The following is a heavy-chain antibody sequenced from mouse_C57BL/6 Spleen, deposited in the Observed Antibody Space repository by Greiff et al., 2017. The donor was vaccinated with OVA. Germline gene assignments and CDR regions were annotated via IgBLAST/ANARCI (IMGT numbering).Heavy chain of an antibody. Sequence: QVQLQQPGAELVKPGASVKLSCKASGYTFTSYWMHWVKQRPGQGLEWIGMIHPNSGSTNYNEKFKSKATLTVDKSSSTAYMQLSSLTSEDSAVYYCARGDYDYSAGLAYWGQGTLVTVSA. V-gene: IGHV1-64*01. CDR3: ARGDYDYSAGLAY. D-gene: IGHD2-4*01. CDR2: IHPNSGST. CDR1: GYTFTSYW. J-gene: IGHJ3*01.